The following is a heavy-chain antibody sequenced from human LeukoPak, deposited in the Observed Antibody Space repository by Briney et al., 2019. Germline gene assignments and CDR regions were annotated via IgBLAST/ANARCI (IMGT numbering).Heavy chain of an antibody. CDR3: VRHSGGVAEGYFDY. Sequence: SETLSLTCTVSGDSVTSDSYYWGWIRQSPRKGLEWIGSVFYRDRTYYNPSLRSRLTITVDTVKNEVSLNLRSVTAADTAIYYCVRHSGGVAEGYFDYWGQGIQITVSS. J-gene: IGHJ4*02. CDR2: VFYRDRT. CDR1: GDSVTSDSYY. V-gene: IGHV4-39*01. D-gene: IGHD3-16*01.